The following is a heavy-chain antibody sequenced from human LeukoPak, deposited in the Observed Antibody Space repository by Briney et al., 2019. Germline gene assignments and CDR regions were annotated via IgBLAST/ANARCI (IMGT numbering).Heavy chain of an antibody. CDR3: ARADYYGSLLNWFDP. J-gene: IGHJ5*02. CDR1: GGTFSSYA. D-gene: IGHD3-10*01. CDR2: IIPIFGTA. V-gene: IGHV1-69*06. Sequence: ASVKVSCKASGGTFSSYAISWVRQAPGQGLEWMGGIIPIFGTANYAQKFQGRVTITADKSTSTAYMELSSLRSEDTAVYYCARADYYGSLLNWFDPWGQGTLVTVSS.